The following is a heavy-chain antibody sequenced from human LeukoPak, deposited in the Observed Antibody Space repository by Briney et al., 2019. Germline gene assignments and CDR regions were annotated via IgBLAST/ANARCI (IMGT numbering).Heavy chain of an antibody. CDR1: GFTVSSNY. CDR3: AKDGGTTLLNWFDP. D-gene: IGHD1-7*01. V-gene: IGHV3-53*05. J-gene: IGHJ5*02. Sequence: GGSLRLSCAASGFTVSSNYMSWVRQAPGRGLEWVSVIYSGGSTYYADSVKGRFTISRDNSKNTLYLQMNSLRAEDTAVYYCAKDGGTTLLNWFDPWGQGTLVTVSS. CDR2: IYSGGST.